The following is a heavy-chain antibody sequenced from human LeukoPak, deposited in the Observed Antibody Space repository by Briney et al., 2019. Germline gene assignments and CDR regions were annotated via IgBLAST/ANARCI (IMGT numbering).Heavy chain of an antibody. D-gene: IGHD2-8*01. J-gene: IGHJ4*02. V-gene: IGHV4-39*01. CDR2: IYPSGDS. CDR3: AGPDTNSRFAY. Sequence: SETLSLTCTDSGGSITGTTYYWGWIRQPPGKELEWIGSIYPSGDSYYNPSLKSRVTMSVDTSRNQFSLKLTSVTATDTAVYYCAGPDTNSRFAYWGQGTLVTVSS. CDR1: GGSITGTTYY.